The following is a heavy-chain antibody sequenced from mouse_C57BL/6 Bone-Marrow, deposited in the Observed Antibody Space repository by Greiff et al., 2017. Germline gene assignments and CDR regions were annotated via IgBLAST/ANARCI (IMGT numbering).Heavy chain of an antibody. D-gene: IGHD1-1*01. Sequence: QVQLQQPGPELVRPGASVKISCKGSGYTFTDYAMHWVKQSHAKSLAWIGVISTYYGDTRYNQKFKEKATLTVDKSSRKAYMELARLPSEDSAVYYFARHAITTVFATDYWGQGTSLTVSS. J-gene: IGHJ4*01. CDR1: GYTFTDYA. V-gene: IGHV1-67*01. CDR3: ARHAITTVFATDY. CDR2: ISTYYGDT.